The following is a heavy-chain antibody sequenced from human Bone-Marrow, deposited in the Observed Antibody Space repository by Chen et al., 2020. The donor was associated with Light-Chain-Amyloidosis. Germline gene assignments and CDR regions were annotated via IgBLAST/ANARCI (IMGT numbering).Heavy chain of an antibody. Sequence: QVQLQESCPGLVRPSETLSPPCPVPGGSISNYYWSWIRQPPGKGLEWIGYVHTSGTTNYKASLESRVTISADTSRNQFSLKMNLVTAADTAVYYCARGGWVHAFDIWGRGTTVIVSS. D-gene: IGHD6-19*01. V-gene: IGHV4-59*01. CDR3: ARGGWVHAFDI. J-gene: IGHJ3*02. CDR2: VHTSGTT. CDR1: GGSISNYY.